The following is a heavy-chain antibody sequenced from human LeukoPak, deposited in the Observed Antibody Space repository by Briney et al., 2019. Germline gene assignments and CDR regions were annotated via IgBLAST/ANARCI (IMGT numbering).Heavy chain of an antibody. D-gene: IGHD3-10*01. J-gene: IGHJ4*02. V-gene: IGHV3-7*01. CDR2: IKQDGSEK. CDR1: GFTFSSYW. Sequence: GGSLRLSCAASGFTFSSYWMSWVRQAPGKGLEWVANIKQDGSEKYYVDSVKGRFTISRDNAKNSLYLQMNSLRAEDTAVYYCAREGYYYGSGSYQPHYFDYWGQGTLVTVSS. CDR3: AREGYYYGSGSYQPHYFDY.